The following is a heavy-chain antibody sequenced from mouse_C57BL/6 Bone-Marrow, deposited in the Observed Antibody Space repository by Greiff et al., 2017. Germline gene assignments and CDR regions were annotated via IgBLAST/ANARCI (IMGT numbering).Heavy chain of an antibody. CDR1: GFTFSDYY. Sequence: EVKLMESEGGLVQPGSSMKLSCTASGFTFSDYYMAWVRPVPEKGLEWVANINYDGSSTYYLDSLKSRFIISSDNAKNILYLQMSSLKSEDTATYYCARDQGYYFDDWGQGTTLTVAS. V-gene: IGHV5-16*01. CDR2: INYDGSST. J-gene: IGHJ2*01. CDR3: ARDQGYYFDD. D-gene: IGHD3-2*02.